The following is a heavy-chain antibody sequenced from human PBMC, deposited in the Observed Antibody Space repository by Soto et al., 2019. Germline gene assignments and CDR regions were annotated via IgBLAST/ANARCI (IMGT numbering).Heavy chain of an antibody. CDR1: GFTFSSYE. Sequence: GGSLRLSCAASGFTFSSYEMNWVRQSPGKGLEWVSYISSSGSTIYYADSVKGRFTISRDNSKNSLYLQMNNLRAEDTAVYYCARDRQSYYDSSGYDAFDIWGQGTMVTVSS. J-gene: IGHJ3*02. CDR2: ISSSGSTI. D-gene: IGHD3-22*01. CDR3: ARDRQSYYDSSGYDAFDI. V-gene: IGHV3-48*03.